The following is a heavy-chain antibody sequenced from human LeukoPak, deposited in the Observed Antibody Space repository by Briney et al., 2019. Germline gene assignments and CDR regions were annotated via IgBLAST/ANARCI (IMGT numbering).Heavy chain of an antibody. V-gene: IGHV4-4*07. Sequence: SETLSLTCTVSGASITSFYYNWIRQSAGKGLEWIGRIHTNGGTDYRPSLNSRVTMSVDTSKKQISLKLTSVTAADTAVYFCSRGGGYGDYWGQGILVTVST. CDR1: GASITSFY. J-gene: IGHJ4*02. D-gene: IGHD5-12*01. CDR2: IHTNGGT. CDR3: SRGGGYGDY.